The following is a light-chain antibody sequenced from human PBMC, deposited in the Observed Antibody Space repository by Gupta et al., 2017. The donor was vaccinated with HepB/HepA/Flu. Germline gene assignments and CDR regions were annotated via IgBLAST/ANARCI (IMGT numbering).Light chain of an antibody. J-gene: IGLJ1*01. CDR3: QSYDSSLSGSYV. Sequence: HSVLTQPPPMSGDPGQRVTISCTGSSSNIGAGYDVHWYQQLPGTAPKLLIYGNSNRPSGVPDRFSGSKSGTSASLAITGLQAEDEADYYCQSYDSSLSGSYVFGTGTKVTVL. CDR2: GNS. V-gene: IGLV1-40*01. CDR1: SSNIGAGYD.